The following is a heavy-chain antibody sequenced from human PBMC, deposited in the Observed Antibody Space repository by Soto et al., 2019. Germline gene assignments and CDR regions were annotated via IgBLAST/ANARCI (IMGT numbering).Heavy chain of an antibody. V-gene: IGHV3-74*01. CDR3: ATVATASYDWFDP. CDR1: GFTFSTYW. J-gene: IGHJ5*02. CDR2: INSDGSRT. Sequence: EVQLVESGGGLGQPGGSLRLSCAASGFTFSTYWMHWVRQAPGKGLVWVSRINSDGSRTNYADSVKGRFTTFRDNAKNTVYLQVSSLTAEDTAVYYCATVATASYDWFDPWGQGTGVNVSS. D-gene: IGHD6-13*01.